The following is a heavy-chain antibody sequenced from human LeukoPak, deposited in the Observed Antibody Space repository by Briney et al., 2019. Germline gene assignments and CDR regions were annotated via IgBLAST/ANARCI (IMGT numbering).Heavy chain of an antibody. Sequence: GGSLRLSCAASGFTFSSHWMSWVRQAPGKGLEWVANIKKDGSEKYYVDAVKGRFTISRDNAKTSLYLQMNSLRAEDTAVYYYARAPLLLWFGEIDYWGQGTLVTVSS. CDR1: GFTFSSHW. CDR3: ARAPLLLWFGEIDY. J-gene: IGHJ4*02. CDR2: IKKDGSEK. D-gene: IGHD3-10*01. V-gene: IGHV3-7*01.